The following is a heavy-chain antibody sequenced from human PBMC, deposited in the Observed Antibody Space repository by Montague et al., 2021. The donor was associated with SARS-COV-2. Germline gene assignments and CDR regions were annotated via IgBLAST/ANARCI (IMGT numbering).Heavy chain of an antibody. D-gene: IGHD6-19*01. CDR3: AKDLNSAVAGPTMGH. J-gene: IGHJ4*02. Sequence: SRSLSLAASGFSVDNSDMHWVRQAPGKGLEWVSGFSWKGHSIGYAASVEGRFTISRDSGKNSLYLQMNSLTVEDTALYYCAKDLNSAVAGPTMGHWGQGTLLTVSS. CDR2: FSWKGHSI. CDR1: GFSVDNSD. V-gene: IGHV3-9*01.